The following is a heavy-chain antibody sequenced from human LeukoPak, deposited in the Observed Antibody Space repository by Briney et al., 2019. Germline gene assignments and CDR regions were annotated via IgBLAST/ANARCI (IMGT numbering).Heavy chain of an antibody. V-gene: IGHV3-33*01. CDR3: ARVRDYYDSSGPDY. J-gene: IGHJ4*02. D-gene: IGHD3-22*01. CDR2: IWYDGSNK. CDR1: GFTFSSYG. Sequence: GRSLRLSCAASGFTFSSYGMHWVRQAPGKGLERVAVIWYDGSNKYYADSVKGRFTISRDNSKNTLYLQMNSLRAEDTAVYYCARVRDYYDSSGPDYWGQGTLVTVSS.